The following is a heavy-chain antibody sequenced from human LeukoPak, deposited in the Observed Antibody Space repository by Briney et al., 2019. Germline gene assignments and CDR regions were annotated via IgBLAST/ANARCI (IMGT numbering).Heavy chain of an antibody. CDR2: ISGSGGST. CDR3: AREYSGSYYFYFDY. CDR1: GFTFSSYA. D-gene: IGHD1-26*01. J-gene: IGHJ4*02. Sequence: GGSLRLSLAASGFTFSSYAMSSVRQAPGKGLEWVSAISGSGGSTYYADSVKGRFTISRDNSKNTLYLQMNSLRAEDTAVYYCAREYSGSYYFYFDYWGQGTLVTVSS. V-gene: IGHV3-23*01.